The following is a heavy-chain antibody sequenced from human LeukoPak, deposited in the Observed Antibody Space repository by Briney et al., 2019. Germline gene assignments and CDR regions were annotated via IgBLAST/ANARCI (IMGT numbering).Heavy chain of an antibody. CDR2: IKSRSDGGTT. J-gene: IGHJ4*02. CDR3: TTPLTTVTTLPFDS. V-gene: IGHV3-15*01. D-gene: IGHD4-17*01. CDR1: GITFINAW. Sequence: GGSLRLSCAASGITFINAWKKCVRQAPGKGLEWVGRIKSRSDGGTTDYATPVKGRFTISRDDPKATVYLQMDSRKIEDTAVYYCTTPLTTVTTLPFDSWGQGTLVTVSS.